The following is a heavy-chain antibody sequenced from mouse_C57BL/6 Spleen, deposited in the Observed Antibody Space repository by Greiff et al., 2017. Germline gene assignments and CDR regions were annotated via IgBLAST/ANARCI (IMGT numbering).Heavy chain of an antibody. J-gene: IGHJ4*01. CDR3: ARVYYYGSSPYAMDY. V-gene: IGHV5-17*01. CDR2: ISSGSSTI. Sequence: EVQLMESGGGLVKPGGSLKLSCAASGFTFSDYGMHWVRQAPEKGLEWVAYISSGSSTIYYADTVKGRFTISRDNAKNTLFLQMTSLRSEDTAMYYCARVYYYGSSPYAMDYWGQGTSVTVSS. CDR1: GFTFSDYG. D-gene: IGHD1-1*01.